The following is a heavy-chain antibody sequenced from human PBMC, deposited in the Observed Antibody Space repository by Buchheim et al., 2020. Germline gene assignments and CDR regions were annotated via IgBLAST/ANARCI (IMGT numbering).Heavy chain of an antibody. J-gene: IGHJ4*02. CDR3: ADLDVY. CDR1: GFTFTASW. V-gene: IGHV3-7*01. Sequence: EVQLVASGGGLVQPGKSLRLSCAASGFTFTASWMAWVRQAPGRGLEWVATINGDGSQLYYEDSVKGRFTISRDNGKESLYLQMNSLRVDDTAVYYCADLDVYWGQGTL. CDR2: INGDGSQL.